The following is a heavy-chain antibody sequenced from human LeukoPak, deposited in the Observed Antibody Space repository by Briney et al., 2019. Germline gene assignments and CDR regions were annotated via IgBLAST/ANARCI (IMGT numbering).Heavy chain of an antibody. CDR2: INQDGSLK. Sequence: GGSLRLSCAASGFTFGSYWMTWVRQAPGKGLEWVANINQDGSLKYYVDSVKGRFIISRDNAKNSLYLQMNSLRAEDTAFYYCARDLRTGYTYGYPLDYWGQGTLVTVSS. V-gene: IGHV3-7*01. CDR1: GFTFGSYW. CDR3: ARDLRTGYTYGYPLDY. D-gene: IGHD5-18*01. J-gene: IGHJ4*02.